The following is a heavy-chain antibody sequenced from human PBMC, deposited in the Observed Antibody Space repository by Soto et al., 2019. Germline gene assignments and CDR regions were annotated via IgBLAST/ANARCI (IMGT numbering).Heavy chain of an antibody. CDR3: ARNLPAGNPMQFDT. CDR2: IGKSGYPI. J-gene: IGHJ4*02. V-gene: IGHV3-48*03. Sequence: GGSLRLSCAASGFTFSSYEMNWVRQAPGKGLEWVSFIGKSGYPIYYTDSVKGRFTMSRDNAKYSLTLQMNSLRAEDTAVYYCARNLPAGNPMQFDTWGQGALVTVSS. CDR1: GFTFSSYE. D-gene: IGHD6-13*01.